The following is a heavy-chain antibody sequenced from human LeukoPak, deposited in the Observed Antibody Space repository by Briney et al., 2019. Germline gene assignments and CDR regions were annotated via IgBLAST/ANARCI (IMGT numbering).Heavy chain of an antibody. CDR1: GYTFTSYG. J-gene: IGHJ3*02. D-gene: IGHD3-9*01. V-gene: IGHV1-18*01. Sequence: ASVEVSCKASGYTFTSYGISWVRQAPGQGLEWMGWISAYNGNTNYAQKLQGRVTMTEDTSTDTAYMELSSLRSEDTAVYYCAMDPRYFEWRRDAFDIWGQGTMVTVSS. CDR3: AMDPRYFEWRRDAFDI. CDR2: ISAYNGNT.